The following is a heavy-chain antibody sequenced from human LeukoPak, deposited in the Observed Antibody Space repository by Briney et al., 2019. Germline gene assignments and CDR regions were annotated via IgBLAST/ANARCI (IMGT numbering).Heavy chain of an antibody. Sequence: SQTPSLTCTVSGGPISSGNYYWNWIRQPAGKGLEWIGRVHSSGSTNNNPSLKSRVTRSRDTSKNQFSVIVSSVSAADTAIYFCARSKGDYGSGSLGYWGQGILVTVSS. CDR1: GGPISSGNYY. CDR2: VHSSGST. V-gene: IGHV4-61*02. J-gene: IGHJ4*02. D-gene: IGHD3-10*01. CDR3: ARSKGDYGSGSLGY.